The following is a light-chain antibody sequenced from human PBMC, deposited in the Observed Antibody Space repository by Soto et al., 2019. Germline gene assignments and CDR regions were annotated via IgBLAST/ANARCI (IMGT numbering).Light chain of an antibody. V-gene: IGKV3-20*01. CDR2: WAS. CDR1: QSVSRNC. CDR3: QYGTSRMWT. Sequence: EIVLTQSPATLSVSPGERVTLSCRASQSVSRNCWAAYQQKPRQDARLLMIWASSRAAGKTDRMSGSGSGGTDFLLTISREPEDVAVYYCQYGTSRMWTFGQGTKVDIK. J-gene: IGKJ1*01.